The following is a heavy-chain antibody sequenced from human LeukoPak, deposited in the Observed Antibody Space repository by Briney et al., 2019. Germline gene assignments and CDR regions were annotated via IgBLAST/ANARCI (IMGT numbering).Heavy chain of an antibody. J-gene: IGHJ5*02. CDR1: GGSVSSGSYY. D-gene: IGHD3-10*01. CDR2: IYYSGST. V-gene: IGHV4-61*01. CDR3: AREGYYGSGTYYP. Sequence: SETLSLTCTVSGGSVSSGSYYWSWIRQPPGKGLEWIGYIYYSGSTNYNPSLKSRVTISVDTSKNQFSLKLSSVTAADTAVYYCAREGYYGSGTYYPWGQGTLVTVSS.